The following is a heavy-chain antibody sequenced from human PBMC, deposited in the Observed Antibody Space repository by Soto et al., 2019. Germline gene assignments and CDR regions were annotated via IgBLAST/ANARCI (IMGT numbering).Heavy chain of an antibody. CDR1: GGSVSDKTYY. D-gene: IGHD4-17*01. J-gene: IGHJ4*02. CDR3: ARTTAVPNTLRSRYFFDY. CDR2: VYYSGTT. V-gene: IGHV4-61*01. Sequence: SETLSLTCSVSGGSVSDKTYYWSWIRQPPGKRLEWIGYVYYSGTTNYNPSLKSRVTISVDLSKKRFSLRLSSVTTADTALYYCARTTAVPNTLRSRYFFDYWGQGTLVTVSS.